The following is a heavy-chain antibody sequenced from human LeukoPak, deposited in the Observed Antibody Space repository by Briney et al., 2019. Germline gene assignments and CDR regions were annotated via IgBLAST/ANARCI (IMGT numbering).Heavy chain of an antibody. V-gene: IGHV3-15*07. J-gene: IGHJ4*02. CDR3: TTEYWGSNY. CDR1: GFSYSSAW. D-gene: IGHD7-27*01. CDR2: IKSNTNGGTT. Sequence: GGSLRLSCAGSGFSYSSAWMNWVRQAPGKGLEWVGLIKSNTNGGTTAYAAPVKGRFTISRDDSKNTLYLQMDSLKTEDTGVYYCTTEYWGSNYWGQGTLVTVSS.